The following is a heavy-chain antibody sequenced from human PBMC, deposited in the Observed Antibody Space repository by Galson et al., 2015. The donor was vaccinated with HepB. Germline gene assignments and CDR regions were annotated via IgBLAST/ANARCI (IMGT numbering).Heavy chain of an antibody. D-gene: IGHD3-10*01. J-gene: IGHJ4*02. CDR2: ISSNGYMI. CDR1: GFTFGAYE. CDR3: VRDDALWSWYSDS. V-gene: IGHV3-48*03. Sequence: SLRLSCAASGFTFGAYEMNWVRQAPGKGLEWISYISSNGYMIYYAESVKGRFTVSRDNARDSLYLQMNSLRVEDTAVYYCVRDDALWSWYSDSWDQGILVTVSS.